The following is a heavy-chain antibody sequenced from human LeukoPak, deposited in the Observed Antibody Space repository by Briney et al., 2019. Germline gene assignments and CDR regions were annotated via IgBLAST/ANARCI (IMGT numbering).Heavy chain of an antibody. D-gene: IGHD6-19*01. Sequence: SETLSLTCAVYGGSFSGYYWIWIRQPPGKGLEWIGEINHSGKTNYNPSLKSRVTISIDTSKNQFSLKLRSVTAADATVYYCARGRPRLRGWGFRPHGMDVWGQGTTVTVSS. CDR1: GGSFSGYY. V-gene: IGHV4-34*01. CDR2: INHSGKT. CDR3: ARGRPRLRGWGFRPHGMDV. J-gene: IGHJ6*02.